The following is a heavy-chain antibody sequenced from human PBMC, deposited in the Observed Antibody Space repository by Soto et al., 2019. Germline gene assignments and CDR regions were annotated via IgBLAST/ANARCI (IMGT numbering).Heavy chain of an antibody. V-gene: IGHV3-66*01. CDR3: AKEIFAAAYAATSAFDL. Sequence: GGSLRLSCAASGFTVSSKYMSWVRQAPGKGLEWVSLIQSGGHTYYADSVKGRFTISRDNSDNTLHLHMNSLRAEDTGRYYCAKEIFAAAYAATSAFDLWGQGTLVTVSS. CDR2: IQSGGHT. CDR1: GFTVSSKY. D-gene: IGHD2-8*01. J-gene: IGHJ4*02.